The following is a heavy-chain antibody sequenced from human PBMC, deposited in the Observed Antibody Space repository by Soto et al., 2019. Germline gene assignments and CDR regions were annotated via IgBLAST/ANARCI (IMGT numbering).Heavy chain of an antibody. D-gene: IGHD1-1*01. CDR1: GLTVSGTKY. CDR3: ASWHEREHAYDV. V-gene: IGHV3-53*01. Sequence: DVQLVESGGGLIQPGESLRLSCAAFGLTVSGTKYVAWVRQAPGKGLEWVSALYDVFGSFYADSVKGRFTTSSDRSKGTVYLQMNDLRPDDTAVYYCASWHEREHAYDVWGQGTTVIVSS. J-gene: IGHJ3*01. CDR2: LYDVFGS.